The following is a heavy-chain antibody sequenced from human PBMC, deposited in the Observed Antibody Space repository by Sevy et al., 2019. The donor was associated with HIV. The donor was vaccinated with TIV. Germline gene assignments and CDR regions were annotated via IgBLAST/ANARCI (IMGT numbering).Heavy chain of an antibody. Sequence: GGSLRLSCAASGFTFSSYSMNWVRQAPGKGLEWVSSISSSSSYIYYADSVKGRFTISRDNAKNSLYLQMNSLRAKDTAVYYCARDAALSNYYDSSGYPNAFDIWGQGTMVTVSS. CDR1: GFTFSSYS. CDR2: ISSSSSYI. V-gene: IGHV3-21*01. CDR3: ARDAALSNYYDSSGYPNAFDI. J-gene: IGHJ3*02. D-gene: IGHD3-22*01.